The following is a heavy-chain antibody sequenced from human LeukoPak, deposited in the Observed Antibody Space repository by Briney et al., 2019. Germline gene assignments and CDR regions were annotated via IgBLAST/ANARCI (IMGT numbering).Heavy chain of an antibody. CDR2: ISTGGRTI. V-gene: IGHV3-48*03. D-gene: IGHD2-15*01. J-gene: IGHJ4*02. Sequence: PRGSLRLSCAASGFSFSAFEMNWVRQAPGKGLEWISHISTGGRTIYYADSVKGRFTISRDNAKNSLYLQMNNLRGEDTGVYYCARGSGYVLDYWTQGTLVTVSS. CDR1: GFSFSAFE. CDR3: ARGSGYVLDY.